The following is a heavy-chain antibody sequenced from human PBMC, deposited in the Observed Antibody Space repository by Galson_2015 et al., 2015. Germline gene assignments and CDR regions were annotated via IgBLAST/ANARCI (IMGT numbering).Heavy chain of an antibody. D-gene: IGHD2-15*01. J-gene: IGHJ6*02. CDR1: GFTFSSYW. CDR3: ARDQLYRSGGSCYSDYGMDV. Sequence: SLRLSCAASGFTFSSYWMSWVRQPPGKGLEWVANINQDGSEIYYVGPVKGRFTISRDNAKNSLYLQMNSLRAEDTAVYYCARDQLYRSGGSCYSDYGMDVWGQGTTVTVSS. V-gene: IGHV3-7*01. CDR2: INQDGSEI.